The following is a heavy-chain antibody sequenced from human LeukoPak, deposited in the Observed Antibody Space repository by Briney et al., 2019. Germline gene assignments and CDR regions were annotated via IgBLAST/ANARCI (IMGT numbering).Heavy chain of an antibody. V-gene: IGHV3-30*18. CDR3: AKGIAARLADDY. D-gene: IGHD6-6*01. CDR2: IWYGGSNK. Sequence: GRSLRLSCAASGFTFSSYGMHWVRQAPGKGLEWVAVIWYGGSNKYYADSVKGRFTISRDNSKNTLYLQMNSLRAEDTAVYYCAKGIAARLADDYWGQGTLVTVSS. CDR1: GFTFSSYG. J-gene: IGHJ4*02.